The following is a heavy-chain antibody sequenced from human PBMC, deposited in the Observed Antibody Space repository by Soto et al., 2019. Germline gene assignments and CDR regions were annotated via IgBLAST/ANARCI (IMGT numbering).Heavy chain of an antibody. CDR2: ICGSGDST. J-gene: IGHJ4*02. Sequence: GGSLRLSCAASGVTFSSYAMRWVRQAPGKGLEWVAVICGSGDSTYYADSVKGRFTISRDNSKNTLFLQMNSLRSEDTAVYYCARVGTLVRGTYYFDSWGQGTLVTVSS. D-gene: IGHD3-10*01. CDR1: GVTFSSYA. V-gene: IGHV3-23*01. CDR3: ARVGTLVRGTYYFDS.